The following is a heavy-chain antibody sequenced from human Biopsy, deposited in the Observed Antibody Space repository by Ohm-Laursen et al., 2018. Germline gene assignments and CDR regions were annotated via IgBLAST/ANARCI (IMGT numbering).Heavy chain of an antibody. V-gene: IGHV3-9*01. CDR2: ISRNSVGI. Sequence: SLRLSCTASGFTFENYAMHWVRQAPGKGLEWVSGISRNSVGIGYADSVKGRFTISRDNAKNFLYLEMNNLRPEDTALYYCAKIHCSGGSCYPNAFDMWGHGARVTVS. CDR3: AKIHCSGGSCYPNAFDM. D-gene: IGHD2-15*01. J-gene: IGHJ3*02. CDR1: GFTFENYA.